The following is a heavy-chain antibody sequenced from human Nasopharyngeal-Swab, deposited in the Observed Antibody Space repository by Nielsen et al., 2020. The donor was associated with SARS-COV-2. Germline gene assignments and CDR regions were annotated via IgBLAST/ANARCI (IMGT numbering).Heavy chain of an antibody. CDR2: ISSSGSTI. CDR3: ATLYGSGIYAGYYYYYGMDV. V-gene: IGHV3-11*04. Sequence: AGSLTPSCSASRLTLSYYYMSWIRHAPGQGLEWVSYISSSGSTIYYADSVKGRFTISRDNAKNSLYLQMNSLRAEDTAVYYCATLYGSGIYAGYYYYYGMDVWGQGTTVTVSS. J-gene: IGHJ6*02. CDR1: RLTLSYYY. D-gene: IGHD3-10*01.